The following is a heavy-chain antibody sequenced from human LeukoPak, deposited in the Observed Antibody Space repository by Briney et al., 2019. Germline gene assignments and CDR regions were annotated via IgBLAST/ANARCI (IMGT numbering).Heavy chain of an antibody. J-gene: IGHJ4*02. CDR2: IGPTGTDR. CDR1: GFTFSSCG. V-gene: IGHV3-21*01. Sequence: GGSLRLXCAASGFTFSSCGFNWVRQAPGKELEWVSSIGPTGTDRYYADSVRGRFTISRDNAKNSMYLQMGSLRDEDTAVYYCATETIGRHYDYWGQGTLLTVSS. D-gene: IGHD1-14*01. CDR3: ATETIGRHYDY.